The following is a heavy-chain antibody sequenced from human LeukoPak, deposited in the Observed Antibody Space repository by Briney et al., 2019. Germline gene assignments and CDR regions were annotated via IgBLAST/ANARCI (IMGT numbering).Heavy chain of an antibody. CDR3: ARVARPYFYDSSGSYYGYFDY. CDR2: INPSGDST. CDR1: GYTFTSYY. Sequence: GASVKVSCKASGYTFTSYYIHWVRQAPGQGLEWMGIINPSGDSTNYAQKFQGRVTMTRDTSTSTVYMELSSLRSEDTAVYYCARVARPYFYDSSGSYYGYFDYWGQGTLVTVSS. V-gene: IGHV1-46*01. J-gene: IGHJ4*02. D-gene: IGHD3-22*01.